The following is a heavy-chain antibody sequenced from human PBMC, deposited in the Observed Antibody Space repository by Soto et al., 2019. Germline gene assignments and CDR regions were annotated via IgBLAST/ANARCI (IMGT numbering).Heavy chain of an antibody. D-gene: IGHD5-18*01. CDR1: GFTFSSYW. J-gene: IGHJ5*02. Sequence: GGSLRLSCAASGFTFSSYWMSWVRQAPGKGLEWVANIKQDGSEKYYVDSVKGRFTISRDNAKNSLYLQMNSLRAEDTAVYYCARLGDTAMVHNWFDPWGQGTLVTVPQ. CDR3: ARLGDTAMVHNWFDP. V-gene: IGHV3-7*01. CDR2: IKQDGSEK.